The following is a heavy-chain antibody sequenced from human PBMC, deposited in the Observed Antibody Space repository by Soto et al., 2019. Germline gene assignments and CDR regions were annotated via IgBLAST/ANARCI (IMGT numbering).Heavy chain of an antibody. Sequence: GESLKISCAASGFTFSSYGMHWVRQAPGKGLEWVAVIWYDGSNKYYADSVKGRFTISRDNSKNTLYLQMNSLRAEDTAVYYCARDGCLRGSYYDFWSGYRTCWFDPWGQGTLVTVSS. CDR1: GFTFSSYG. V-gene: IGHV3-33*01. D-gene: IGHD3-3*01. CDR3: ARDGCLRGSYYDFWSGYRTCWFDP. J-gene: IGHJ5*02. CDR2: IWYDGSNK.